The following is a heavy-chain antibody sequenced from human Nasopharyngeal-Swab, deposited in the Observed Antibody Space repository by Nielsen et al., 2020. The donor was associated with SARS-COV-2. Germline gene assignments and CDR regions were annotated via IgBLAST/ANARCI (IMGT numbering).Heavy chain of an antibody. CDR3: AREAIAAAGYYFDY. Sequence: GSLRLSCAVSGGSISSSNWWSWVRQPPGKGLEWIGEIYHSGSTNYNPSLKSRVTISVDESKNQFSLKLSSVTAADTAVYYCAREAIAAAGYYFDYWGQGTLVTVSS. V-gene: IGHV4-4*02. J-gene: IGHJ4*02. D-gene: IGHD6-13*01. CDR2: IYHSGST. CDR1: GGSISSSNW.